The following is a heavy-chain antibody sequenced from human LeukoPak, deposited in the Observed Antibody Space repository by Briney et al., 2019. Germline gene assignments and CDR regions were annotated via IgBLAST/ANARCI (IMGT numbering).Heavy chain of an antibody. D-gene: IGHD3-22*01. V-gene: IGHV4-4*07. CDR2: IYTSGST. Sequence: PSETLSLTCTVSGGSISSYYWSWIRQPAGKGLEWIGRIYTSGSTNYNPSLKSRVTMSVDTSKNQFSPKLSSVTAADTAVYYCARTRITMIVVVGYFDYWGQGTLVTVSS. CDR1: GGSISSYY. J-gene: IGHJ4*02. CDR3: ARTRITMIVVVGYFDY.